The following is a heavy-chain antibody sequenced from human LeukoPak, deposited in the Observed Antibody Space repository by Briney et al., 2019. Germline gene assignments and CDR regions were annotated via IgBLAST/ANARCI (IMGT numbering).Heavy chain of an antibody. CDR1: GASFSSYY. CDR2: IHYSGST. CDR3: AGDSRLGER. D-gene: IGHD3-16*01. Sequence: PSETLSLTCTVSGASFSSYYWNWIRQPPGKGLAWMGNIHYSGSTHYNPALTSRVTISADTSKNQFSLTLSSVTAAYTAVYSCAGDSRLGERWGQGTLVTVSS. J-gene: IGHJ4*02. V-gene: IGHV4-59*01.